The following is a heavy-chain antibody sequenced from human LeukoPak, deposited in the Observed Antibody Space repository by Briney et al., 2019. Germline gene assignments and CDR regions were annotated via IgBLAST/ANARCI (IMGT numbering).Heavy chain of an antibody. J-gene: IGHJ4*02. V-gene: IGHV4-34*10. CDR3: AREGGFYRPLDY. Sequence: SETLSLTCAVYGGSFSGYYWSWVRQPPGKGLEWIGEVHLDGRTNYNPSLKSRLIMSVDLPENHISLKLTSVTAADTAVYYCAREGGFYRPLDYSGQGTLVTVSS. D-gene: IGHD3-3*01. CDR1: GGSFSGYY. CDR2: VHLDGRT.